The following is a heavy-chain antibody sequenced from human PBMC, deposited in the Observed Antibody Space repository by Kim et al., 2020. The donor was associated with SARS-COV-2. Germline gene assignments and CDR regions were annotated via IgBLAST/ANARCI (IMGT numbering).Heavy chain of an antibody. CDR3: ARGRIVVVPAATLLFDY. J-gene: IGHJ4*02. Sequence: LKSRVTISVDTSKNQFSLKLSSVTAADTAVYYCARGRIVVVPAATLLFDYWGQGTLVTVSS. D-gene: IGHD2-2*01. V-gene: IGHV4-34*01.